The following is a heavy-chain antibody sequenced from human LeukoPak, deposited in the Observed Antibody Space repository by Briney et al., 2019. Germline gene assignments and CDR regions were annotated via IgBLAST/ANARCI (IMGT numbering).Heavy chain of an antibody. CDR3: ARGLRASFDP. V-gene: IGHV4-34*01. CDR1: GGSFSGYD. CDR2: INHSGST. Sequence: SETLSLTCAVYGGSFSGYDWSWIRQPPGKGLEWIGEINHSGSTNYNPSLKSRVTISVDTSKNQFSLKLSSVTAADTAVYYCARGLRASFDPWGQGTLVTVSS. J-gene: IGHJ5*02.